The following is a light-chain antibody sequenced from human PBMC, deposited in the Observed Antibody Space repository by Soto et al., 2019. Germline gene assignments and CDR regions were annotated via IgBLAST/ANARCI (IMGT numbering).Light chain of an antibody. CDR2: AVN. V-gene: IGLV2-11*01. CDR1: SSDVGGHNY. Sequence: QSALTQPRSVSASPRQSVTISCTGTSSDVGGHNYVSWYQQRPGKAPKLMLSAVNKRPSGIPDRFSGSKSGNTASLTISGLQPEDEADYYCCSYAGSYTYVFGTGTKLTVL. J-gene: IGLJ1*01. CDR3: CSYAGSYTYV.